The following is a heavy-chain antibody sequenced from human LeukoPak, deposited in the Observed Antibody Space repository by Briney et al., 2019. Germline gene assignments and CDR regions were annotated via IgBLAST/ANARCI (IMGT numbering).Heavy chain of an antibody. CDR2: INPSGGST. CDR3: ARRGSAAEMASDY. CDR1: GYTFTSYY. Sequence: ASVKVSCKASGYTFTSYYMHWVRQAPGQGLEWMGIINPSGGSTSYAQKFQGRVTMTRDMSTSTDYMELSSLRSEDTAVYYCARRGSAAEMASDYWGQGTLVTVSS. V-gene: IGHV1-46*01. D-gene: IGHD5-24*01. J-gene: IGHJ4*02.